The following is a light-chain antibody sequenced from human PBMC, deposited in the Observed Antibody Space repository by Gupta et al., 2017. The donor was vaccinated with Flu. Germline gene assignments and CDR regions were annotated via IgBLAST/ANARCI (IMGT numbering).Light chain of an antibody. CDR1: QSITNY. CDR2: AAS. J-gene: IGKJ3*01. V-gene: IGKV1-9*01. CDR3: QQRNSWLFT. Sequence: DIQLTQSPPFLSASVGDRVIITCRASQSITNYLAWYQQKPGKAPKLLIYAASTLQSGVPSRFSGGGSGTEFTLTISSLQPEDFATYYCQQRNSWLFTFGHGTKVDIK.